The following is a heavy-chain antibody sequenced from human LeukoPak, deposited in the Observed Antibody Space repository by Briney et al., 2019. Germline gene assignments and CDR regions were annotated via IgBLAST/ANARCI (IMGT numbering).Heavy chain of an antibody. CDR3: AKDPFYCSTSCYDDY. CDR2: ISGSGGST. Sequence: GGSLRLSCAASGFTFSSYAMSWVRQAPGKGLEWVSAISGSGGSTYYADSVKGRFTISRDNSKNTLYLQMNSLRAEDTAVYYCAKDPFYCSTSCYDDYWGQGTLVTVSS. CDR1: GFTFSSYA. V-gene: IGHV3-23*01. D-gene: IGHD2-2*01. J-gene: IGHJ4*02.